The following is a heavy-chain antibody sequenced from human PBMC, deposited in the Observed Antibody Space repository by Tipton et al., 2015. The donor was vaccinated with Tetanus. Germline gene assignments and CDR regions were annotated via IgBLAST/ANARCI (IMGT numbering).Heavy chain of an antibody. D-gene: IGHD3-22*01. CDR1: GSSISGYY. CDR2: IYYRGET. Sequence: TLSLTCTVSGSSISGYYWTWMRQPPGKGLEWLGYIYYRGETNYNPSVSSRLTISLDTSKNQVSLRLTSVTAADTAVYFCARIRYYPDSSAFLSDYWGRGIRVTVSS. CDR3: ARIRYYPDSSAFLSDY. V-gene: IGHV4-59*07. J-gene: IGHJ4*02.